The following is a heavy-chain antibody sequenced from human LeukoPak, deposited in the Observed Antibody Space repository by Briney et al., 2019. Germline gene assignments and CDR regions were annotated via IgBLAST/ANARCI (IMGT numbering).Heavy chain of an antibody. D-gene: IGHD3-10*01. V-gene: IGHV3-23*01. CDR2: ISGSGGST. CDR3: AMGGSYYYGSGSYRLPF. J-gene: IGHJ4*02. Sequence: GGSLRLSCAASGFTFSSYAMSWVRQAPGKGLEWVSAISGSGGSTYYADSVKGRFTISRDNSKNTLYLQMNSLRAEDTAVYYCAMGGSYYYGSGSYRLPFWGQETLVTVSS. CDR1: GFTFSSYA.